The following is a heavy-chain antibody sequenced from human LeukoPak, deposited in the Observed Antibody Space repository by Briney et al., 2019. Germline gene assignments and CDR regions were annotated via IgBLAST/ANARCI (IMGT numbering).Heavy chain of an antibody. CDR1: GFTFSNYG. J-gene: IGHJ3*02. CDR3: ARDRLGYCSGGSCYSAYDGFDI. CDR2: IWFDGSNK. V-gene: IGHV3-33*01. Sequence: GRSLRLSCAASGFTFSNYGMHWVRQAPGKGLEWVAVIWFDGSNKFYADSVKGRFTISRDNSKNTLYLQMNGLRDEDTAVYYCARDRLGYCSGGSCYSAYDGFDIWGQGTMVTVSS. D-gene: IGHD2-15*01.